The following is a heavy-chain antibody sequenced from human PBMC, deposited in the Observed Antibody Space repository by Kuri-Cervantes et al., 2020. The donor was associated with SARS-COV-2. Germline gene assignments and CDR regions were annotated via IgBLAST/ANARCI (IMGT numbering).Heavy chain of an antibody. Sequence: GGSLRLSCAASGFNFSRTDMRWVRRAPGKGLEWVAVISHDGKNKKCIASGKGRFTISRDNSQNTLYLQMNSLRAEDTAVYYCARDHGIAAAGTSGGFDYWGQGTLVTVSS. CDR2: ISHDGKNK. J-gene: IGHJ4*02. D-gene: IGHD6-13*01. CDR3: ARDHGIAAAGTSGGFDY. V-gene: IGHV3-30*03. CDR1: GFNFSRTD.